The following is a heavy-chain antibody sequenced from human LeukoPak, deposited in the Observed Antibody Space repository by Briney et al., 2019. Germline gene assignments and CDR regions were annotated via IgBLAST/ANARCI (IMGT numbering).Heavy chain of an antibody. CDR1: GVTFSSYW. V-gene: IGHV3-7*01. D-gene: IGHD4-17*01. CDR2: IKEDGSDK. Sequence: GGSLRLSCAASGVTFSSYWMSWVRQAPGKGLEWVANIKEDGSDKYYVDSVKGRFTISRDNAKNSLYLQMNSLRAEDTAVYYCAREAPPSNYGDYALDYWGQGTLVTVSS. CDR3: AREAPPSNYGDYALDY. J-gene: IGHJ4*02.